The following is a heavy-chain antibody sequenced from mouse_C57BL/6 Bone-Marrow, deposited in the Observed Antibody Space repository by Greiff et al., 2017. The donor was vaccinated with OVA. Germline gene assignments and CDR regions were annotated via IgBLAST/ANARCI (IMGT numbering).Heavy chain of an antibody. J-gene: IGHJ4*01. Sequence: QVQLQQSGAELVRPGSSVKLSCKASGYTFTSYWMDWVKQRPGQGLEWIGTIYPSDSEPHYTQQFKDQATLTVDKSSSTAYMQLSSLTSEDSAIYYCARKRFCYDDPYAMDYWGQGTSVTVSS. CDR2: IYPSDSEP. V-gene: IGHV1-61*01. CDR3: ARKRFCYDDPYAMDY. CDR1: GYTFTSYW. D-gene: IGHD2-13*01.